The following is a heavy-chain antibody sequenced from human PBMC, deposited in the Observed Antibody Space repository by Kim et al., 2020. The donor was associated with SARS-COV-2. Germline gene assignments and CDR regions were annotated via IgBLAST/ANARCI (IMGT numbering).Heavy chain of an antibody. CDR3: VKGAAAGFLFTFDY. Sequence: GGSLRLSCVASGFTFSSYGMSWVRRAPGKGLEWVPGISGGGGFTYYADSVKRQFTISRDNSKNTLYLQLKSLRAGDTAVYYCVKGAAAGFLFTFDYWGEGTLVTVAT. V-gene: IGHV3-23*01. CDR1: GFTFSSYG. D-gene: IGHD6-13*01. J-gene: IGHJ4*01. CDR2: ISGGGGFT.